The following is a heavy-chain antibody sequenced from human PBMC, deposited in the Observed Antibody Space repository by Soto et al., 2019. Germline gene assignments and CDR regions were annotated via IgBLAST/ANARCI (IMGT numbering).Heavy chain of an antibody. CDR1: GYSFTSYW. V-gene: IGHV5-51*01. Sequence: EVQLVQSGAEVKKPGESLKISCKGSGYSFTSYWIGWVRQMPGKGLEWMGIIYPGDSDTRYSPSFQVQVTISADKSISTAYLQWSSLKASDTAMYDCARHPKVDTAMENYDYYGMDVWGQGTTVTVAS. CDR2: IYPGDSDT. J-gene: IGHJ6*02. CDR3: ARHPKVDTAMENYDYYGMDV. D-gene: IGHD5-18*01.